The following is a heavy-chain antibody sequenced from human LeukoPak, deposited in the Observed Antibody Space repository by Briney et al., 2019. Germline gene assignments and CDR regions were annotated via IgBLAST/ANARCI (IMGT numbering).Heavy chain of an antibody. CDR3: ARGRGSSARLGYFYYYIDV. D-gene: IGHD1-26*01. V-gene: IGHV7-4-1*02. CDR2: INTNTGNP. Sequence: GASVKVSCKASGHTFTSYGIHWVRQAPGQGLDWMGWINTNTGNPTYAQGFTGRFVFSLETSVSTSYLQITSLKAEDAAVYYCARGRGSSARLGYFYYYIDVWGQGTTVSVSS. CDR1: GHTFTSYG. J-gene: IGHJ6*03.